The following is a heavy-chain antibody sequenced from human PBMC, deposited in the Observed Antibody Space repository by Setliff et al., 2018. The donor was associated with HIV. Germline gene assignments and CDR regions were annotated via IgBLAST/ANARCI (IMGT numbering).Heavy chain of an antibody. CDR1: GGALSTYA. D-gene: IGHD1-1*01. Sequence: RASVKVSCKAPGGALSTYAISWVRQAPGQGLEWMGRIIPLFNSPTYAPKFRVRVTITADKSTSTAYMELSSLRSEDTAVYYCARNPQPTGTPDYYYYYYMDVWGKGTTVTVSS. CDR2: IIPLFNSP. V-gene: IGHV1-69*06. J-gene: IGHJ6*03. CDR3: ARNPQPTGTPDYYYYYYMDV.